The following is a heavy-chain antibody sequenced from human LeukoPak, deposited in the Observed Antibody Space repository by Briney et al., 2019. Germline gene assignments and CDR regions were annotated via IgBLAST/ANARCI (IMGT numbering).Heavy chain of an antibody. CDR2: IYYSGST. V-gene: IGHV4-59*01. D-gene: IGHD1-1*01. Sequence: SETLSLTCTVSGGSISSYYWSWIRQPPGKGLEWIGYIYYSGSTNYNPSLKSRVTISVDTSKNQFSLKLSSVTAADTAVYYCAREPSARGGTYFDYWGQGTLVTVSS. J-gene: IGHJ4*02. CDR3: AREPSARGGTYFDY. CDR1: GGSISSYY.